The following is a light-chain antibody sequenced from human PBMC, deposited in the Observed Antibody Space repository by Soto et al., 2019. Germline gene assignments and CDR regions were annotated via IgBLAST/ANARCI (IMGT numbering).Light chain of an antibody. Sequence: DIQLTQSPSSLSASVGYRVTITCRASQSIRRNLNWYQQKPGTAPKLLMFGASTLQSGVPSRFSGSGSGTDFTLTITSLQPEDFATYYCQQSYNTPRTFGQGTKVDIK. V-gene: IGKV1-39*01. CDR2: GAS. CDR3: QQSYNTPRT. J-gene: IGKJ1*01. CDR1: QSIRRN.